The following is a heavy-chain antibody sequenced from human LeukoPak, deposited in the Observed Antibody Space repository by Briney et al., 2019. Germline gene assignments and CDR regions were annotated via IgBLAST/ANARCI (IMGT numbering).Heavy chain of an antibody. J-gene: IGHJ4*02. V-gene: IGHV3-30*04. D-gene: IGHD3-3*01. Sequence: GGSLRPSCVASGLAFSSYSMHWVRQAPGKGLESVGVISYDGSDEYYTDSVKGRFTISRDNSKNTVYLQMNSLRADDTAVYYCARDFTPEWFDIHWGQGTLVTVS. CDR1: GLAFSSYS. CDR2: ISYDGSDE. CDR3: ARDFTPEWFDIH.